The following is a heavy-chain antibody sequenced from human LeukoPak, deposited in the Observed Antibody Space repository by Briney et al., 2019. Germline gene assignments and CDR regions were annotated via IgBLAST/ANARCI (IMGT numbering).Heavy chain of an antibody. V-gene: IGHV3-15*01. CDR3: TTGIVPAAMRGYYYYGMYV. J-gene: IGHJ6*02. CDR1: GFTFSNAW. CDR2: IKSKTDGGTT. D-gene: IGHD2-2*01. Sequence: GGSLRLSCAASGFTFSNAWMSWVRQAPGKGLEWVGRIKSKTDGGTTDYAAPVKGRFTISRDDSKNTLYLQMNSLKTEDTAVYYCTTGIVPAAMRGYYYYGMYVWGQGTTVTVSS.